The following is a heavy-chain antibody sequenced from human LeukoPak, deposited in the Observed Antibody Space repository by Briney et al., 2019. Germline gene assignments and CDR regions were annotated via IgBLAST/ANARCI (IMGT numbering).Heavy chain of an antibody. CDR3: AREFSSLSEYFGS. CDR1: GGSISGSTYY. J-gene: IGHJ4*02. D-gene: IGHD2-2*01. CDR2: IYYTGST. V-gene: IGHV4-39*02. Sequence: SETLSLTCTVSGGSISGSTYYWAWIRQFPGKGLEWIASIYYTGSTYYNPSLKSRLSISVDTSQNQFSLKLTSMTASDTAIYYCAREFSSLSEYFGSWGQGTLVTVSS.